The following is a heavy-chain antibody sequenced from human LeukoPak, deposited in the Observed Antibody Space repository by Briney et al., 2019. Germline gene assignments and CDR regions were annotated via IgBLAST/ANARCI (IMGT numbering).Heavy chain of an antibody. CDR2: INHSGST. D-gene: IGHD3-22*01. CDR1: GGSFSGYY. V-gene: IGHV4-34*01. Sequence: SETLSLTCAVYGGSFSGYYWSWIRQPPGKGLEWIGEINHSGSTNYNPSLKSRITISVDTSKNQFSLKLSSVTAADTAVYYCARGRDYDSSGYYYPNWGQGTLVTVSS. J-gene: IGHJ4*02. CDR3: ARGRDYDSSGYYYPN.